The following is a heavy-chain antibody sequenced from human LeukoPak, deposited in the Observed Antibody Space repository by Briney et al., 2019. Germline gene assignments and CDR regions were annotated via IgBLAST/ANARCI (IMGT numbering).Heavy chain of an antibody. CDR1: GGSISSYY. V-gene: IGHV4-59*08. J-gene: IGHJ6*02. Sequence: SETLSLTCTVSGGSISSYYWSWIRQPPGKGLEWIGYIYYSGSTNYNPSLKSRVTISVDTSKNQFSLKLSSVTAADTAVYYCARVGGYCSSGSGGRDVGGQGPTVTVSS. D-gene: IGHD2-15*01. CDR2: IYYSGST. CDR3: ARVGGYCSSGSGGRDV.